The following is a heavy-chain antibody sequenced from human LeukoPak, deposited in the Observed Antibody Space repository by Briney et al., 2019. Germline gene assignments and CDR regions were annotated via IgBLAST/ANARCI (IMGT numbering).Heavy chain of an antibody. D-gene: IGHD3-16*01. Sequence: GGSLRLSCTACGFTFDDYALNWVRQAPGKGLEWVGSIRSKVYGGATEYAASVRGRFTISRDDSKRIAYLQMNSLKTEDTGVYYCARDFYRGLAGILDCCGQGTLVTVSS. CDR1: GFTFDDYA. V-gene: IGHV3-49*04. J-gene: IGHJ4*02. CDR2: IRSKVYGGAT. CDR3: ARDFYRGLAGILDC.